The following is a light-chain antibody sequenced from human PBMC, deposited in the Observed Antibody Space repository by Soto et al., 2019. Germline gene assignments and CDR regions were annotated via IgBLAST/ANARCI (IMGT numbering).Light chain of an antibody. Sequence: QSVLTQPPSVSGAPWQRVTISCTGSRSNIGAGYYVHWYQQLPGTAPKLLIYGNSNRPSGVPDRFSGSMSGTSASLAITGLQAEDEADYYCQSYDSSLSAYVFATGTKVTVL. CDR2: GNS. CDR1: RSNIGAGYY. CDR3: QSYDSSLSAYV. J-gene: IGLJ1*01. V-gene: IGLV1-40*01.